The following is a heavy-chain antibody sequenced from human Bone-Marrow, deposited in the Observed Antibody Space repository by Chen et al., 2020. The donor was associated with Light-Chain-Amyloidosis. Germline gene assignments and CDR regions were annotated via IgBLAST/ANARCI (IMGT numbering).Heavy chain of an antibody. CDR1: GHTLAELS. CDR2: FEPEDGRR. Sequence: QVQLVQSGAEVKRPGTSVKVSCEVSGHTLAELSMHWVRQAPGKRLEWVGGFEPEDGRRIYAPKFQGRVTMTEDTSTETAYMELRALRSEDTAVYYCTADSSVTTAYYRRYAMDVWGQGTAVTVSS. V-gene: IGHV1-24*01. CDR3: TADSSVTTAYYRRYAMDV. J-gene: IGHJ6*02. D-gene: IGHD4-17*01.